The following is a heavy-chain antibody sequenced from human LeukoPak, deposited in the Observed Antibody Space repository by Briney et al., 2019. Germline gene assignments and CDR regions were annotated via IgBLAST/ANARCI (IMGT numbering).Heavy chain of an antibody. J-gene: IGHJ4*02. CDR1: GFNFSSYS. D-gene: IGHD2-2*01. CDR3: ARVGGHCTSTSCPPPDY. V-gene: IGHV3-21*01. CDR2: IDSSSRYI. Sequence: GGSLRLSCAASGFNFSSYSMNWVRHAPGKGLEWVSFIDSSSRYIYQADSVKGRFTISRDNAKSSVFLQMNSLRAEDTAVYYCARVGGHCTSTSCPPPDYWGQGTLVTVSS.